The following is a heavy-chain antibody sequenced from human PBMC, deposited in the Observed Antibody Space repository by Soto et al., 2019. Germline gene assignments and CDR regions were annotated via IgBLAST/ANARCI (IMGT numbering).Heavy chain of an antibody. Sequence: SETLSLTCADSGGSISSGGYSWSWIRQPPGKGLEWIGYIYHSGSTYYNPSLKSRVTISVDRSKNQFSLKLSSVTAADTAVYYCARANDSSGYYDFDYWGQGTLVTVSS. D-gene: IGHD3-22*01. CDR3: ARANDSSGYYDFDY. J-gene: IGHJ4*02. CDR1: GGSISSGGYS. V-gene: IGHV4-30-2*01. CDR2: IYHSGST.